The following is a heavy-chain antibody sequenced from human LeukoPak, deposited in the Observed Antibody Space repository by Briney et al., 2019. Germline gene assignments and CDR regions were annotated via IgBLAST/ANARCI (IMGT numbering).Heavy chain of an antibody. Sequence: SETLSLTCTVSGGSISSSSSYWVWIRQPPGKGLEWIGSIYYSGSTYYNASLKSRVTISVDTSKNQFSLKVSSVTAADTAVYYAARSPPEYCSGGSCYLDAFDIWGQGTMVTVSS. CDR1: GGSISSSSSY. V-gene: IGHV4-39*01. CDR2: IYYSGST. J-gene: IGHJ3*02. CDR3: ARSPPEYCSGGSCYLDAFDI. D-gene: IGHD2-15*01.